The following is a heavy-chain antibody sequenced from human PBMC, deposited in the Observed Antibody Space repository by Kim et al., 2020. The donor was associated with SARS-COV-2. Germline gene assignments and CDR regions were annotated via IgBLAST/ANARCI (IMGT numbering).Heavy chain of an antibody. D-gene: IGHD6-13*01. J-gene: IGHJ5*02. CDR3: ARDPFGSWYEGGWFDP. V-gene: IGHV4-61*02. CDR2: IYTSGST. Sequence: SETLSLTCTVSGGSISSGSYYWSWIRQPAGKGLEWIGRIYTSGSTNYNPSLKSRVTISVDTSKNQFSLKLSSVTAADTAVYYCARDPFGSWYEGGWFDPWGQGTLVTVSS. CDR1: GGSISSGSYY.